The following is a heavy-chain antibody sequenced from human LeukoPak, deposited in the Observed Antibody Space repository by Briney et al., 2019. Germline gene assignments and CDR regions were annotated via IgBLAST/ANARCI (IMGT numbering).Heavy chain of an antibody. J-gene: IGHJ4*02. Sequence: PSETLSLTCTVSGGSISSGSYYWSWIRQPAGKGLEWIGRIYTSGSTNYNPSLKSRVTISVDTSKNQFSLKLSSVTAADTAVYYCARVGGYYWVLDYWGQGTLVTVSS. CDR2: IYTSGST. CDR1: GGSISSGSYY. V-gene: IGHV4-61*02. CDR3: ARVGGYYWVLDY. D-gene: IGHD3-10*01.